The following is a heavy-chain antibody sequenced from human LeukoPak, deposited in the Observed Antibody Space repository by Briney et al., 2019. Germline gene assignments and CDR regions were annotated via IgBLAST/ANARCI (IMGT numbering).Heavy chain of an antibody. J-gene: IGHJ4*02. CDR1: GFTFGDYA. CDR2: IRSKTFGGST. CDR3: ARRQQLVGVDY. V-gene: IGHV3-49*03. Sequence: GGSLRLSCTTSGFTFGDYAMSWFRQAPGRGLEWVGFIRSKTFGGSTEYAASVRGRFTISRDDSKSIAYLQMNSLKIEDTAVYYCARRQQLVGVDYWGQGTLVTVSS. D-gene: IGHD6-13*01.